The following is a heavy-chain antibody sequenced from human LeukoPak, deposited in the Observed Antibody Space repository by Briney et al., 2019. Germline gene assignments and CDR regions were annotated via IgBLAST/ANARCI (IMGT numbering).Heavy chain of an antibody. D-gene: IGHD2-15*01. J-gene: IGHJ4*02. CDR3: AREEVVVRYFDY. CDR2: INHSGST. V-gene: IGHV4-34*01. CDR1: GGSFSGYY. Sequence: SETLSLTCAGYGGSFSGYYWSWIRQPPGKGLEWIGEINHSGSTNYNPSLKSPVTISVDTSKNHFSLKLSSVTAADTAVYYCAREEVVVRYFDYWGQGTLVTVSS.